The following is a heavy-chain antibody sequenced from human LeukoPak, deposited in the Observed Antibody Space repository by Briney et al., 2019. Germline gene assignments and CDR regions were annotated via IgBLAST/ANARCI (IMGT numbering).Heavy chain of an antibody. D-gene: IGHD2-15*01. Sequence: GGSLRLSCEASGFIFGTYGIHWVRQAPGKGLEWVAVISYDGSNKYYADSVKGRFTISRDNSKNTLYLQMNSLRAEDTAVYYCAKDRGYCSGGSCYYFDYWGQGTLVTVSS. CDR3: AKDRGYCSGGSCYYFDY. CDR2: ISYDGSNK. V-gene: IGHV3-30*18. J-gene: IGHJ4*02. CDR1: GFIFGTYG.